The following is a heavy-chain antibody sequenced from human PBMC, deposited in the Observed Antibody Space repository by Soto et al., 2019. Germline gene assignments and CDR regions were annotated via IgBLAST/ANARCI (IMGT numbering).Heavy chain of an antibody. CDR2: IYWDDDK. Sequence: QITLKESGPTRVKPTQPLTLTCTFSGFSLSTSGVGVGCIRQPPGKALERLALIYWDDDKRYNPSLKSRLTITKDTSKNQVVLTMTNMDPVDTATYYCAHRVGLQGNWNGGYFDFWGQGALVTVSS. V-gene: IGHV2-5*02. J-gene: IGHJ4*02. CDR3: AHRVGLQGNWNGGYFDF. D-gene: IGHD1-1*01. CDR1: GFSLSTSGVG.